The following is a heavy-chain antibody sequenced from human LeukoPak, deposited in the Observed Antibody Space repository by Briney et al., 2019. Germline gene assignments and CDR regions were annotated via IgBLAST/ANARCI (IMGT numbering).Heavy chain of an antibody. CDR2: IYSGGST. CDR1: GFAVSSNY. J-gene: IGHJ5*02. Sequence: GGSLRLSCAVSGFAVSSNYMTWVRQAPGKGLEWVSGIYSGGSTYYADSVKGRFTISRDNSKNTLYLQMNSLRAEDTAVYYCAKANIVAVTDRPHWFDPWGQGTLVTVSS. D-gene: IGHD2-21*02. CDR3: AKANIVAVTDRPHWFDP. V-gene: IGHV3-66*01.